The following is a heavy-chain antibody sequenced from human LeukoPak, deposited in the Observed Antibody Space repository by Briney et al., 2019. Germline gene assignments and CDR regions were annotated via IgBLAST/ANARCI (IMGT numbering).Heavy chain of an antibody. J-gene: IGHJ6*02. CDR2: INPNSGGT. V-gene: IGHV1-2*02. CDR3: SRGYDILGDYGMDV. Sequence: ASVKVSCKASGYTFTGYYMHWVRQAPGQGLEWMGWINPNSGGTNYAQKFQGRVTMTRDTSISTAYMELSRLRSDDTAVYYCSRGYDILGDYGMDVWGQRTTVTVSS. D-gene: IGHD3-9*01. CDR1: GYTFTGYY.